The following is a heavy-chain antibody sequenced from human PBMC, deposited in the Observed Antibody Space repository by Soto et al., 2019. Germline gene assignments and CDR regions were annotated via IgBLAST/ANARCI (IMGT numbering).Heavy chain of an antibody. CDR2: IDPSDSYT. CDR1: GYSFTSYW. J-gene: IGHJ5*02. V-gene: IGHV5-10-1*01. CDR3: ARIPRCSSTSCYTTKRFDP. Sequence: GESLKISCKGSGYSFTSYWISWVRQMPGKGLEWMGRIDPSDSYTNYSPSFQGHVTISADKSISTAYLQWSSLKASDTAMYYCARIPRCSSTSCYTTKRFDPWGQGTLVTVSS. D-gene: IGHD2-2*02.